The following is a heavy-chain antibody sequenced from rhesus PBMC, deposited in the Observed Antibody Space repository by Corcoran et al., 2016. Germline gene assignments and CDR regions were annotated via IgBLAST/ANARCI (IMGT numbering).Heavy chain of an antibody. Sequence: EVQLVESGGGLVQPGGSLRLSCAASGFTFSSYDMRWVRQAPGKGLEWVSYISYTGKTIDYADSVKGRFTISRDNAKNSLSLQRSSLRAEDTAVYYCSWNNVDYGLDSWGQGVVVTVSA. J-gene: IGHJ6*01. CDR1: GFTFSSYD. V-gene: IGHV3-136*01. CDR2: ISYTGKTI. CDR3: SWNNVDYGLDS. D-gene: IGHD1-20*01.